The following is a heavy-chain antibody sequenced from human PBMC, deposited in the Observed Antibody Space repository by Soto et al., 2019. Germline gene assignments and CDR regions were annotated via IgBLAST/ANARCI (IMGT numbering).Heavy chain of an antibody. CDR2: ISGSGGST. D-gene: IGHD6-6*01. CDR3: AKGRQLVRSAFDI. J-gene: IGHJ3*02. Sequence: PGESLKISCAASGFTFSSYAMSWVRQAPGKGLEWVSAISGSGGSTYYADSVKGRFTISRDNSKNTLYLQMNSLRAEDTAVYYCAKGRQLVRSAFDIWGQGTMVTVSS. CDR1: GFTFSSYA. V-gene: IGHV3-23*01.